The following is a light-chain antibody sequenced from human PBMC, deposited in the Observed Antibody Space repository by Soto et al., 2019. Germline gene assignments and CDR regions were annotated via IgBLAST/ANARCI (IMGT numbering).Light chain of an antibody. V-gene: IGKV1-39*01. CDR1: QSISDY. J-gene: IGKJ3*01. CDR3: QKSYRLPLT. Sequence: DIQMTQSPSALYASVGDRVSITCRSSQSISDYLNWYQQKPGKALKLVIYGASNLESCVPPRFSGSGSGSEFPLTISGLQPDDFAIDFRQKSYRLPLTFGPGTKGDV. CDR2: GAS.